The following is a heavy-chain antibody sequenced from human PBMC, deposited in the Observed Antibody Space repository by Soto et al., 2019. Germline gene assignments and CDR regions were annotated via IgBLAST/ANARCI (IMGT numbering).Heavy chain of an antibody. Sequence: QPGGSLRLSCAASGFTFSGSAMHWVRQASGKGLEWVGRIRSKANSYATAYAASVKGRFTISRDDSKNTAYLQMNSLKTEDTAVYYCTSPRDSSSWYVDYWGQGTLVTVSS. CDR1: GFTFSGSA. D-gene: IGHD6-13*01. J-gene: IGHJ4*02. V-gene: IGHV3-73*01. CDR3: TSPRDSSSWYVDY. CDR2: IRSKANSYAT.